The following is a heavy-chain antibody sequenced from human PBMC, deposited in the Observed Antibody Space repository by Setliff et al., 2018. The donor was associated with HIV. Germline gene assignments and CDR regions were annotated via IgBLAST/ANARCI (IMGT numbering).Heavy chain of an antibody. CDR1: GGSFSGYY. CDR2: ILHSGST. CDR3: ARGDHRIISAAGSGWFDP. J-gene: IGHJ5*02. D-gene: IGHD6-13*01. V-gene: IGHV4-34*12. Sequence: SETLSLTCAVYGGSFSGYYWSWIRQPPGKGLEWIGEILHSGSTNYNPSLKSRVTISVDTSNNQFFLKLTSVTAADTAVYYCARGDHRIISAAGSGWFDPWGQGTLVTVSS.